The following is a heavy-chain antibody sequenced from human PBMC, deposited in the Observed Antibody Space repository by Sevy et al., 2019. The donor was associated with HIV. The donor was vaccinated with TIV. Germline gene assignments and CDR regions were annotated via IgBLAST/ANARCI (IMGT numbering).Heavy chain of an antibody. CDR2: VSSRGGIT. D-gene: IGHD3-10*01. Sequence: GGSLRLSCAASGFIFSSHELNWVRQAPGKGLEWVSYVSSRGGITHYADSVRGRFTISRDNAQNSLYLQMNSLRVEDTAFYFCARGLSTYGSYYFDFWGRGTLVTVSS. CDR1: GFIFSSHE. V-gene: IGHV3-48*03. J-gene: IGHJ4*02. CDR3: ARGLSTYGSYYFDF.